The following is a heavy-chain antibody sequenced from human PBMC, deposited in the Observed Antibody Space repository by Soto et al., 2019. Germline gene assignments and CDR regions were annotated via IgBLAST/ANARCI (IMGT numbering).Heavy chain of an antibody. Sequence: GGSLRLSCAASGFTFSNAWMSWVRQAPGKGLEWVGRIKSKTDGGTTDYAAPVKGRFTISRDNAKNSLYLQMNSLRAEDTAVYYCALTREYHYYYYMDVWGKGTTVTVSS. D-gene: IGHD1-26*01. CDR2: IKSKTDGGTT. CDR3: ALTREYHYYYYMDV. V-gene: IGHV3-15*01. CDR1: GFTFSNAW. J-gene: IGHJ6*03.